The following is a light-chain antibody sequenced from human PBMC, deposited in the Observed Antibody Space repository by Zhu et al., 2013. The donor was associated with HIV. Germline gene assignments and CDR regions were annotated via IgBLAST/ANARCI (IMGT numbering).Light chain of an antibody. V-gene: IGKV3-11*01. Sequence: EIVLTQSPATLSLSPGERATLSCRASQSVSSYLAWYQQKPGQAPRLLIYGASNRATGIPARFSGSGSGTDFALTISRLEPEDFAVYFCQQYGSSPLTFGGGTTVEIK. CDR2: GAS. J-gene: IGKJ4*01. CDR3: QQYGSSPLT. CDR1: QSVSSY.